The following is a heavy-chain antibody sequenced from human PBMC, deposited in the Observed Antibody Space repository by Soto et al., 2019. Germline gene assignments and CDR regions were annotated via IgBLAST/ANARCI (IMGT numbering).Heavy chain of an antibody. CDR1: GFSFSSYW. D-gene: IGHD3-9*01. CDR2: IKQDGSEK. V-gene: IGHV3-7*01. J-gene: IGHJ4*02. Sequence: PGGSLRLSCAASGFSFSSYWMSWVRQAPGKGLEWVANIKQDGSEKYYVDSVKGRFTISRDNAKNSLYLQMNSLRAEDTAVYYCARGGNDILTGRYYFDYWGQGT. CDR3: ARGGNDILTGRYYFDY.